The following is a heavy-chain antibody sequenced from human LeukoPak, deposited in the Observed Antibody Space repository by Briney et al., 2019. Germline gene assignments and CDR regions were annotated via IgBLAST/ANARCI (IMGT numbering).Heavy chain of an antibody. Sequence: GASVKVSCKASGYTFTSYGISWVRQAPGQGLEWMGWINPNSGGTNYAQKFQGRVTMTRDTSISTAYMELSRLRSDDTAVYYCARSRDILTGYYLIYFDYWGQGTLVTVSS. D-gene: IGHD3-9*01. CDR1: GYTFTSYG. CDR3: ARSRDILTGYYLIYFDY. V-gene: IGHV1-2*02. J-gene: IGHJ4*02. CDR2: INPNSGGT.